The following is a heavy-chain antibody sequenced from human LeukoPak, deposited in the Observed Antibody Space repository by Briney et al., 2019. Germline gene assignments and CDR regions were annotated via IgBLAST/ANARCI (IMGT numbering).Heavy chain of an antibody. Sequence: ARSLSLSCAAFGFTFDDYGMHWVRQAPGKGLEWVSAISWNSANIGYAYSVKGRFTISRDNAKNSLYLQMNSLGAEDTAFYYCAKDKISGVRGALDYWGQGTLVTVSS. J-gene: IGHJ4*02. CDR2: ISWNSANI. CDR3: AKDKISGVRGALDY. V-gene: IGHV3-9*01. D-gene: IGHD3-10*01. CDR1: GFTFDDYG.